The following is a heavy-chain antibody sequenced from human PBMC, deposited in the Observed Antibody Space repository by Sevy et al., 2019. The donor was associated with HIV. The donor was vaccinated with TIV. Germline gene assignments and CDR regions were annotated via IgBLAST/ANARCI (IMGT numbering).Heavy chain of an antibody. Sequence: GGSLRLSCAASGFTFSSYWMHWVRQAPGKGLVWVSRINSDGSSTSYADSVKGRFTISRDNAKNTLYLQMNSLTAEDTAVYYCARDVEYHYYYGMDVWGQGTTVTVSS. J-gene: IGHJ6*02. CDR3: ARDVEYHYYYGMDV. D-gene: IGHD2-21*01. V-gene: IGHV3-74*01. CDR2: INSDGSST. CDR1: GFTFSSYW.